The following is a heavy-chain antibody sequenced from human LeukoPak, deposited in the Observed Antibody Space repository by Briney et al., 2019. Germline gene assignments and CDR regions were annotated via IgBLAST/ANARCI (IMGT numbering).Heavy chain of an antibody. CDR3: ARDEVWYGDYGESWFDP. V-gene: IGHV7-4-1*02. CDR2: INTNTGNP. D-gene: IGHD4-17*01. J-gene: IGHJ5*02. Sequence: GASVKVSCKASGYTFTSYAMNWVRQAPGQGLEWMGWINTNTGNPTYAQGFTGRFVFSLDTSVSTAYLQISSLKAEDTAVYYCARDEVWYGDYGESWFDPWGQGTLVTVSS. CDR1: GYTFTSYA.